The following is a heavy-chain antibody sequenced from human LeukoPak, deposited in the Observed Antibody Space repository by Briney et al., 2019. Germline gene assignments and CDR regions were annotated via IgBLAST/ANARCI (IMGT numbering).Heavy chain of an antibody. Sequence: ETLSLTCTVSGGSISSYYWSWIRQPPGKGLEWVSGISGSGGSTCYADSVKGRFTISRDNSKNTLYLQMNSLRAEDTAVYYCAREYSSSSHNWFDPWGQGTLVTVSS. V-gene: IGHV3-23*01. CDR3: AREYSSSSHNWFDP. D-gene: IGHD6-6*01. J-gene: IGHJ5*02. CDR2: ISGSGGST. CDR1: GGSISSYY.